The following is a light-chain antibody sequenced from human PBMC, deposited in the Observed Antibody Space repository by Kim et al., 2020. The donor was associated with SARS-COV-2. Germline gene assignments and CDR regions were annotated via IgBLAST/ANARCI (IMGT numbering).Light chain of an antibody. Sequence: QSALTQPASVSGSPGQSITISCTGTITDVGSHNLVSWYQHHPGKAPKLMIYDVIKRPSGVSGRFSGSRSGNTASLTISGLQADDEADYFCCSYAGSSTVVFGGGTQLTVL. CDR2: DVI. J-gene: IGLJ2*01. V-gene: IGLV2-23*02. CDR3: CSYAGSSTVV. CDR1: ITDVGSHNL.